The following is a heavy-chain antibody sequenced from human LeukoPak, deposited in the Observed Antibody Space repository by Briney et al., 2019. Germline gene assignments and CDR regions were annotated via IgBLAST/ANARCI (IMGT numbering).Heavy chain of an antibody. Sequence: PGGSLRLSCAAPGLTFDDYAMHWVRQAPGKGLGWVSGISWNSGSMGYADSVKGRFTISRDNAKNSLYLQMNSLRAEDTAVYYCARDEGWHDYGDYPGYWGQGTLVTVSS. CDR2: ISWNSGSM. CDR3: ARDEGWHDYGDYPGY. CDR1: GLTFDDYA. J-gene: IGHJ4*02. V-gene: IGHV3-9*01. D-gene: IGHD4-17*01.